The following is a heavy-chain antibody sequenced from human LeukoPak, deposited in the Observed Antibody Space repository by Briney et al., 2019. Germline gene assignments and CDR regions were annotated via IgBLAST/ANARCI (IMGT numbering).Heavy chain of an antibody. CDR1: GGSIGTYF. J-gene: IGHJ4*02. CDR2: IYYTGST. CDR3: ARESWVVGELRDMR. D-gene: IGHD3-10*01. Sequence: SETLSLTCTVSGGSIGTYFWSWIRQPPGKGLEWVGYIYYTGSTSYNPSLKSRVTISVDTSRNQISLMLNSVTAADTAVYYCARESWVVGELRDMRWGQGTLVTVSS. V-gene: IGHV4-59*01.